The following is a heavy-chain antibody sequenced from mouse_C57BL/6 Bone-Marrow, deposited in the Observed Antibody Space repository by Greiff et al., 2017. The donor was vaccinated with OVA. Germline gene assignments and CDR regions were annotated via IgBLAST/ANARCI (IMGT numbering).Heavy chain of an antibody. CDR1: GYTFTSYW. V-gene: IGHV1-7*01. D-gene: IGHD1-1*01. CDR3: ARDLLLRSFDD. CDR2: LNPSSGYT. J-gene: IGHJ2*01. Sequence: QVQLKQSGAELAKPGASVKLSCKASGYTFTSYWMHWVKQRPGQGLEWIGYLNPSSGYTKYNQKFKDKATLTADKSSSTAYMQLSSLTYEDSAVDYCARDLLLRSFDDWGQGTTRTVSS.